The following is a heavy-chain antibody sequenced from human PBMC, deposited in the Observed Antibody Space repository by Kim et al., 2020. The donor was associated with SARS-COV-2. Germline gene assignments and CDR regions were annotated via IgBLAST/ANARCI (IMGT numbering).Heavy chain of an antibody. CDR2: IRSKAYGGTT. CDR1: GFTFGDYA. V-gene: IGHV3-49*03. CDR3: TRDKTLYYDFWSGYYISSRVGAFDI. J-gene: IGHJ3*02. D-gene: IGHD3-3*01. Sequence: GGSLRLSCTASGFTFGDYAVSWFRQAPGKGLEWVGFIRSKAYGGTTEYAASVKGRFTISRDDSKSIAYLQMNSLKTEDTAVYYCTRDKTLYYDFWSGYYISSRVGAFDIWGQGTMVTVSS.